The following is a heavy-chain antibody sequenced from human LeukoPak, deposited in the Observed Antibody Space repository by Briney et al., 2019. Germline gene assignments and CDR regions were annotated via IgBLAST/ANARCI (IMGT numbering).Heavy chain of an antibody. V-gene: IGHV3-23*01. Sequence: PGGSLRLSCAASGFTFSSYAMSWVRQAPGKGLEWVSAISGSGGSTYYADSVKGRSTISRDNSKNTLYLQMNGLRAEDTAVYYCAKDWGQVVTPMLDYWGQGTLVTVSS. J-gene: IGHJ4*02. CDR3: AKDWGQVVTPMLDY. D-gene: IGHD2-21*02. CDR2: ISGSGGST. CDR1: GFTFSSYA.